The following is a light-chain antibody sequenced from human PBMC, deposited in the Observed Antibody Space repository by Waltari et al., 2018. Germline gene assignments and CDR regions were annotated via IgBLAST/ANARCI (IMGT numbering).Light chain of an antibody. V-gene: IGLV2-14*03. CDR1: SSDVGGYNY. Sequence: QSALTQPASVSGSPGQSITISCTGSSSDVGGYNYVSWYQQHPGKVPKLVIYDVSNRPSGVSDRFSGSKSGNTASLTISGLQAEDEADHYCSSYTSSKTILFGGGTKLTVL. CDR3: SSYTSSKTIL. J-gene: IGLJ2*01. CDR2: DVS.